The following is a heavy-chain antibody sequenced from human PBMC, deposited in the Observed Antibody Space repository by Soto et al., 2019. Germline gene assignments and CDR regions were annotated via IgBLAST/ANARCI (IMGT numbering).Heavy chain of an antibody. CDR1: GGTFSSYA. V-gene: IGHV1-69*13. Sequence: SVKVSXKASGGTFSSYAISWVRQAPGQGLEWMGGIIPIFGTANYAQKFQGRVTITADESTSTAYMELSSLRSEDTAVYYCARQSITIFGVVKEYYYYGMDVWGQGTTVTVSS. J-gene: IGHJ6*02. D-gene: IGHD3-3*01. CDR2: IIPIFGTA. CDR3: ARQSITIFGVVKEYYYYGMDV.